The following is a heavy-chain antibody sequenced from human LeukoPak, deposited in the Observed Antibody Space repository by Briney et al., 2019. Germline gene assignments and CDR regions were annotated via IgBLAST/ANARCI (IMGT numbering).Heavy chain of an antibody. D-gene: IGHD3-22*01. Sequence: GGTLRLSCAAPGFTFSSYGMSWVRQAPGKGLVWVSRINSDGSSTSYADSVKGRFTISRDNAKNTLYLQMNSLRAEDTAVYYCARGGDSRSLGYWGQGTLVTVSS. CDR3: ARGGDSRSLGY. V-gene: IGHV3-74*01. CDR2: INSDGSST. J-gene: IGHJ4*02. CDR1: GFTFSSYG.